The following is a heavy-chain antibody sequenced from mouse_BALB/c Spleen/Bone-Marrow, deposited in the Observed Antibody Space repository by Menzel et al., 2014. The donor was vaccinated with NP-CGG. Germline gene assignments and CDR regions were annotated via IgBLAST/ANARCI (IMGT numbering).Heavy chain of an antibody. J-gene: IGHJ4*01. Sequence: QVQLQQSGPELVKPGVPVRISCKASGYTFTSYYIHWVKQRPGQGLEWIGWIYPGNVNTKYNEKFKGKATLTADKSSSTAYMQLSSLTSEDSAVYFCARFYYGSSYAMDYWGQGTSVTVSS. CDR1: GYTFTSYY. V-gene: IGHV1S56*01. CDR3: ARFYYGSSYAMDY. D-gene: IGHD1-1*01. CDR2: IYPGNVNT.